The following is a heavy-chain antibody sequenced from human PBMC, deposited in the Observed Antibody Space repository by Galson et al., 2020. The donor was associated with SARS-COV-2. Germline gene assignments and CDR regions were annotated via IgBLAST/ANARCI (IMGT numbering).Heavy chain of an antibody. D-gene: IGHD2-21*02. V-gene: IGHV4-59*08. CDR3: ARHGGDVGEFLTDSPYFDA. Sequence: ASETLSLTCNVSGGSVSTYYWSWIRQAPGKGLEWIGYKYIRGTTNYNPSLKSRVTISVDTSKNQFSLTLGSVTAADTAVYYCARHGGDVGEFLTDSPYFDAWGRGTLVTVSS. CDR2: KYIRGTT. CDR1: GGSVSTYY. J-gene: IGHJ4*02.